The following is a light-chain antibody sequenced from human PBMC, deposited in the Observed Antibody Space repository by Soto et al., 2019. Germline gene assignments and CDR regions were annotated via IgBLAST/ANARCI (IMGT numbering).Light chain of an antibody. V-gene: IGKV1-5*01. CDR3: QQNYSATWT. CDR1: QSISSW. Sequence: DIQMTQSPSTLSASVGDRVTITCRASQSISSWLAWYQQKPGKAPKLLIYDASSLESGVPSRFSGSGSGTDFTLTISSLQPEDFATYSCQQNYSATWTFGQGTKVDIK. CDR2: DAS. J-gene: IGKJ1*01.